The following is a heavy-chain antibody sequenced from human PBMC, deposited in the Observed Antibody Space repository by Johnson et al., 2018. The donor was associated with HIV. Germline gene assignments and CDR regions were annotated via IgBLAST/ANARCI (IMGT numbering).Heavy chain of an antibody. V-gene: IGHV3-72*01. CDR2: TRNKANRYTT. CDR1: GFTFSDHY. D-gene: IGHD6-13*01. Sequence: VQLVESGGGMVQPGRSLRLSCAASGFTFSDHYMDWVRQAPGKGLEWVGRTRNKANRYTTEYAASVKGRFTISRDDSKNSLYLQMKSLRAEDTAVYYCARVEGSSRSRGAFDIWGQGTMVTVSS. CDR3: ARVEGSSRSRGAFDI. J-gene: IGHJ3*02.